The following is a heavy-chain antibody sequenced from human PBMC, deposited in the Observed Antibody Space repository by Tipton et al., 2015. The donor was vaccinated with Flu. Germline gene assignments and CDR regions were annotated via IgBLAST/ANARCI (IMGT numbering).Heavy chain of an antibody. Sequence: MQLVQSGAEVKKPGESLKISCQGSGYSFANFWIGWVRQMPGKGLEWMGIIYPGDSDTRYSPSFKGQVTISADRSINTAFLQWSSLKASDTAMYFCARAPTSISNPYFFDFWGQGTPVSVSS. D-gene: IGHD6-6*01. CDR3: ARAPTSISNPYFFDF. CDR2: IYPGDSDT. CDR1: GYSFANFW. J-gene: IGHJ4*02. V-gene: IGHV5-51*01.